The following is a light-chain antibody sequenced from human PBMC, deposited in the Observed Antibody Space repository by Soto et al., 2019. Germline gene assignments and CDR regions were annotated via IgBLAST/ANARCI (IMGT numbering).Light chain of an antibody. CDR1: QSVSSSF. J-gene: IGKJ4*01. Sequence: ILLTQSPGTLSLSPGERATLSCRASQSVSSSFLAWYQQKPSQAPRLLIYGASSRATGTPDRFSGSGSGTDFTLTISRLEPEDFAVYYCQQYGSSPLTFGGGTKVDIK. CDR2: GAS. CDR3: QQYGSSPLT. V-gene: IGKV3-20*01.